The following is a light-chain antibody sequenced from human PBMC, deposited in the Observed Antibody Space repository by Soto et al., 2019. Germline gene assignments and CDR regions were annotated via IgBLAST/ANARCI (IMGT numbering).Light chain of an antibody. CDR3: CSYADTSTRFV. V-gene: IGLV2-23*01. CDR2: EGS. Sequence: QSALTQPASVSGSPGQSITISCTGTSSDVGGYNLVSWYQQHPGKAPKLMIFEGSKRPSGISDRFSGSKSGNTASLTISGLQPEDEADYYCCSYADTSTRFVFGTGTKLTVL. J-gene: IGLJ1*01. CDR1: SSDVGGYNL.